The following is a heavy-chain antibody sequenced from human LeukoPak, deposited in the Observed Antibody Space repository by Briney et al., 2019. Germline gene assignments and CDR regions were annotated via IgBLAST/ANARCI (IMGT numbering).Heavy chain of an antibody. V-gene: IGHV4-34*01. J-gene: IGHJ4*02. CDR2: INHSGST. D-gene: IGHD3-22*01. Sequence: SETLSLTCAVYGGSFSGYYWSWIRQPPGKGLEWIGEINHSGSTNYNPSLKSRVTISVDTSKNQFSLKLSSVTAADTAVYYCARNYYVSSEAKATNSPFDYWGQGTLVTVSS. CDR1: GGSFSGYY. CDR3: ARNYYVSSEAKATNSPFDY.